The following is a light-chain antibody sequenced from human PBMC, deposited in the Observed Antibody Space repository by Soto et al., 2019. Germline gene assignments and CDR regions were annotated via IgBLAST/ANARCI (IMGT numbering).Light chain of an antibody. V-gene: IGLV2-14*01. CDR1: SSDVGGYNY. J-gene: IGLJ3*02. Sequence: QSALTQPASVSGSPGQSITISCTGTSSDVGGYNYVSWFQQHPGEAPKLMIYEVSHRPSGVSDRLSDSKSGNTASLTISGLQAEDEADYYCCSFTTSNTWVFGGGTKLTVL. CDR3: CSFTTSNTWV. CDR2: EVS.